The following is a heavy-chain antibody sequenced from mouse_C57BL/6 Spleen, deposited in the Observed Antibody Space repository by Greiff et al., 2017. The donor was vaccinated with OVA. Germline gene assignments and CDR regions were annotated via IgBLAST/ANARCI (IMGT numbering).Heavy chain of an antibody. CDR2: ICSGGSTI. D-gene: IGHD2-1*01. CDR1: GFTFSDYG. CDR3: ARIYYGNAMDY. V-gene: IGHV5-17*01. J-gene: IGHJ4*01. Sequence: EVQLMESGAGLVKPGGSLKLSCAASGFTFSDYGMHWVRQAPGKGLEWVGYICSGGSTIYYADRVKGRFTISGDKANNTVFMQMSSLRSEDTAMYYCARIYYGNAMDYWGQGTSVTVSS.